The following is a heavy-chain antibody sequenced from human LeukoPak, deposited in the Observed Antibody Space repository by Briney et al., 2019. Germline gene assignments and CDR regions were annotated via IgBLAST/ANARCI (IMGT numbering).Heavy chain of an antibody. CDR3: ARGPNSNWSGLDF. V-gene: IGHV3-74*01. CDR1: GFTLTTYG. CDR2: ISPTGSTT. J-gene: IGHJ4*02. D-gene: IGHD6-6*01. Sequence: GGSLRLSCAASGFTLTTYGMSWVRQAPGKGLVWVSRISPTGSTTSYADSVKGRFTVSRDNAKNTLYLQVNNLRAEDTAVYYCARGPNSNWSGLDFWGQGTLLTVSS.